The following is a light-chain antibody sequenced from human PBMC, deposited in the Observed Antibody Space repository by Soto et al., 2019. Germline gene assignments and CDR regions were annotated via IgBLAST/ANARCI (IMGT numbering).Light chain of an antibody. J-gene: IGLJ1*01. CDR1: SSDAGRHNP. CDR2: EGS. CDR3: CSYARSYV. Sequence: QSVPTQPASGPGSRGQSSTISCTLSSSDAGRHNPVSSYQQTPGKAHNLMIYEGSTRPSRLSNRFSGSNSGHTPSLTISGLQAEDEADHYCCSYARSYVFGIGTKVPV. V-gene: IGLV2-23*01.